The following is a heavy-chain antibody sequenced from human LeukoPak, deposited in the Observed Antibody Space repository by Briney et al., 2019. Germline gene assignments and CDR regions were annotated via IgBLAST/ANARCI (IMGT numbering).Heavy chain of an antibody. V-gene: IGHV3-48*01. J-gene: IGHJ4*02. D-gene: IGHD3-22*01. Sequence: PGGSLRLSCAASGFTFSSYSMNWVRQAPGKGLEWVSYISSSSSTIYYADSVKGRFTISRDNAKNSLCLQMNSLRAEDTAVYYCARVCYYYDSSGYYYEVFDYWGQGTLVTVSS. CDR3: ARVCYYYDSSGYYYEVFDY. CDR1: GFTFSSYS. CDR2: ISSSSSTI.